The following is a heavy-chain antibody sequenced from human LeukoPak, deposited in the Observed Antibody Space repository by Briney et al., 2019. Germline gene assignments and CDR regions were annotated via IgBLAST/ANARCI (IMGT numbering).Heavy chain of an antibody. CDR2: INTNTGNP. CDR3: ARGYSHDREGAFDI. D-gene: IGHD5-18*01. CDR1: GYSFTSYW. J-gene: IGHJ3*02. Sequence: GESLKISCKGSGYSFTSYWIGWVRQMPGEGLEWMGWINTNTGNPRYAQGFTGRFVFSLDTSVSTAYLQISTLKAEDTAVYYCARGYSHDREGAFDIWGQGTMVTVSS. V-gene: IGHV7-4-1*02.